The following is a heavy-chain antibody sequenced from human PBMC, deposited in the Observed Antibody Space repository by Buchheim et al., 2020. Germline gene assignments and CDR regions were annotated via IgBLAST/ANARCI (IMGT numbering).Heavy chain of an antibody. CDR2: ISAYNGNT. CDR3: AREYTGGITIFGVVTKTMYYYYYGMDL. Sequence: QVQLVQSGAEVKKPGASVKVSCKASGYTFTSYGISWVRQAPGQGLEWMGWISAYNGNTNYAQKLQGRVTMTTDTSTRTAYLELRSLRSDETAVDYCAREYTGGITIFGVVTKTMYYYYYGMDLWGQGNT. V-gene: IGHV1-18*01. CDR1: GYTFTSYG. J-gene: IGHJ6*02. D-gene: IGHD3-3*01.